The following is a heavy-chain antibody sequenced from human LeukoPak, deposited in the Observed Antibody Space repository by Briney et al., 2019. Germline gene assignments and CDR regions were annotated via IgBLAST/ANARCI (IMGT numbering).Heavy chain of an antibody. D-gene: IGHD2-2*01. J-gene: IGHJ5*02. CDR1: GGTFSSYT. CDR3: ARDGCSSTSCYMP. CDR2: IIPILGIA. Sequence: GASVKVSCKASGGTFSSYTISWVRQAPGQGLEWMGRIIPILGIANYAQKFQGRVTITADKSTSTAYMELCSLRSEDTAVYYCARDGCSSTSCYMPWGQGTLVTVSS. V-gene: IGHV1-69*04.